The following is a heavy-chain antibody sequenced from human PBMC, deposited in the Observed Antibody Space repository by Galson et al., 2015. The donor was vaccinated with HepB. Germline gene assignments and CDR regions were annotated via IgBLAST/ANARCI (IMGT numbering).Heavy chain of an antibody. D-gene: IGHD3-10*01. Sequence: SLRLSCAASGFTFTRYAMNWVRQAPGKGLEWVANINPDGSETYYVASLKGRFTISRDNDKNSLYLQMDNLRVGDTAVYYCARRISLVRGIITRPDYYYGMDLWGQGTTVTV. CDR3: ARRISLVRGIITRPDYYYGMDL. CDR2: INPDGSET. V-gene: IGHV3-7*03. J-gene: IGHJ6*02. CDR1: GFTFTRYA.